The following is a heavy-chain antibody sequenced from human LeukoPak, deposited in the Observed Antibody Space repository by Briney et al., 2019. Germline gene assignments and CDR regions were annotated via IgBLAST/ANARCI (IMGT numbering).Heavy chain of an antibody. V-gene: IGHV3-49*04. CDR2: IRSKDYGCTT. CDR1: AFTLGDYA. CDR3: TRVDYGDYGDYGMDV. Sequence: LPGGSLRLSCTASAFTLGDYAISSVRQAPGKGLEREGFIRSKDYGCTTEYAASVKGKFTISRDDPKSIAYLQMNSLKTEDTAVYYCTRVDYGDYGDYGMDVWGQGTTVTVSS. J-gene: IGHJ6*02. D-gene: IGHD4-17*01.